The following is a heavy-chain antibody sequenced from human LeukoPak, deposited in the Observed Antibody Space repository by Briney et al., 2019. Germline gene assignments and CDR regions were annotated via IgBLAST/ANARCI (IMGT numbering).Heavy chain of an antibody. CDR2: MNPNSGNT. CDR3: ARSRRGIAAAGTSYYFDY. Sequence: ASVKVSCKASGDTFTSYDINWVRQATGQGLECMGWMNPNSGNTGYAQKFQGRVTITRNTSKSTAYMELSSLRSEDTAVYYCARSRRGIAAAGTSYYFDYWGQGTLVTVSS. J-gene: IGHJ4*02. CDR1: GDTFTSYD. D-gene: IGHD6-13*01. V-gene: IGHV1-8*03.